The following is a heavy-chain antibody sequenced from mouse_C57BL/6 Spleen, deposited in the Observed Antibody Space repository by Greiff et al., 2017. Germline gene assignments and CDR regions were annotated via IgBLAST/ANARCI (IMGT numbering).Heavy chain of an antibody. J-gene: IGHJ2*01. CDR2: IRNKANNHAT. Sequence: EVKLEESGGGLVQPGGSMKLSCAASGFTFSDAWMDWVRLSPEKGLEWVAEIRNKANNHATYYAESVKGRFTISRDDSKSIVYLQMNSLRAEDTGIYYCTRNHPDYFDYWGQGTTHTVSS. CDR3: TRNHPDYFDY. CDR1: GFTFSDAW. V-gene: IGHV6-6*01.